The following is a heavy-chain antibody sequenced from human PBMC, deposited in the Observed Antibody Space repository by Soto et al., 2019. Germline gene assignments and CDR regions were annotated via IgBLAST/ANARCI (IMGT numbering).Heavy chain of an antibody. J-gene: IGHJ6*02. CDR2: IYYSGST. V-gene: IGHV4-61*01. Sequence: QVQLQESGPGLVKPSETLSLTCTVSGGSVSSGSYYWSWIRQPPGKGLEWIGYIYYSGSTNYNPSPKSRVTISVDTSKNQFSLKLSSVTAADTAVYYCARDYDSSGYYYWTGEASYYGMDVWGQGTTVTVSS. CDR1: GGSVSSGSYY. CDR3: ARDYDSSGYYYWTGEASYYGMDV. D-gene: IGHD3-22*01.